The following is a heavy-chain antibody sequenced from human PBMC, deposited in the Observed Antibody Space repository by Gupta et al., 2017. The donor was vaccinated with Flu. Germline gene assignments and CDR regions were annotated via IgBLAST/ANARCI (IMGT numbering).Heavy chain of an antibody. CDR2: ISSSSSNT. CDR3: ARDRVPTSGMDV. Sequence: VRRAPGKGLEWVSYISSSSSNTHYSDSVKGRVTVSRDNARNSLYLQMNSLRAEDTAVYYCARDRVPTSGMDVWGQGTTVTVSS. J-gene: IGHJ6*02. V-gene: IGHV3-48*01.